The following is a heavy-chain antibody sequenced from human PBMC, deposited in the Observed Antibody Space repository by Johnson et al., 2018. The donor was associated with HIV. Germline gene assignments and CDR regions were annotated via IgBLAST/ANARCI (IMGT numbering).Heavy chain of an antibody. V-gene: IGHV3-23*04. Sequence: VQLVESGGGLVQPGGSLRLSCAASGFTFSSYAMSWVRQAPGKGLEWVSAISGSGGSTYYADSVKGRFTISRDNSKNTLYLQMNSLRAADTAVYYCARAFEVGPSERVVDGFDIWGQGTMVTVSS. D-gene: IGHD3-3*01. CDR1: GFTFSSYA. CDR2: ISGSGGST. J-gene: IGHJ3*02. CDR3: ARAFEVGPSERVVDGFDI.